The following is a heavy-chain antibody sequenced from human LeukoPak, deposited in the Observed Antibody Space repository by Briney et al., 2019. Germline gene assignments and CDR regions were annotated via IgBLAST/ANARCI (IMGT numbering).Heavy chain of an antibody. CDR3: ARGGYCSSTSCFSWFDP. V-gene: IGHV1-69*13. J-gene: IGHJ5*02. CDR2: IIPIFGTA. D-gene: IGHD2-2*01. Sequence: ASVKVSCKASGYTFTSYDISWVRQAPGQGLESMGGIIPIFGTANYAQKFQGRVTITADESTSTAYMELSSLRSEDTAVYYCARGGYCSSTSCFSWFDPWGQGTLVTVSS. CDR1: GYTFTSYD.